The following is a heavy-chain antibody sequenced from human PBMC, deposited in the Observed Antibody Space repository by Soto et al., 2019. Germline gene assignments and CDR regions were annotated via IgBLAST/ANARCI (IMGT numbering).Heavy chain of an antibody. J-gene: IGHJ6*02. CDR1: GGTFSSYA. Sequence: QVQLVQSGAEVKKPGSSVKVSCKASGGTFSSYAISWVRQAPGQGLEWMGGIIPIFGTANYAQKFQGRVTITADESQSTAYMELSSLRSEDTAVYYCARGGEDIVLVPASHGGGMGVWGQGTTVTVSS. V-gene: IGHV1-69*12. D-gene: IGHD2-2*01. CDR2: IIPIFGTA. CDR3: ARGGEDIVLVPASHGGGMGV.